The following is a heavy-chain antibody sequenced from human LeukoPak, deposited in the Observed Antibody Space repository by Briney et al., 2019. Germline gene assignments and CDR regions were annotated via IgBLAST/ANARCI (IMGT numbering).Heavy chain of an antibody. J-gene: IGHJ3*02. CDR1: GFTFSDYY. D-gene: IGHD2-2*01. CDR3: ARTKDIAVVPAAGDAFDI. Sequence: GGPLRLSCAASGFTFSDYYMSWIRQAPGKGLEWVSYISSSGSTIYYADSVKGRFTISRDNAKNSLYLQMNSLRAEDTAVYYCARTKDIAVVPAAGDAFDIWGQGTMVTVSS. V-gene: IGHV3-11*04. CDR2: ISSSGSTI.